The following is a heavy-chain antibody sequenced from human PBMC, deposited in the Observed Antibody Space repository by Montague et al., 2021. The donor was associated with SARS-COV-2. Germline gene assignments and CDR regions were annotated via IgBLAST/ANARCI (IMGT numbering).Heavy chain of an antibody. CDR2: TYYRSKWYN. CDR3: ARGPQEYRITMIVVDYWYFDL. J-gene: IGHJ2*01. CDR1: GDSVSSNSAA. V-gene: IGHV6-1*01. Sequence: CAISGDSVSSNSAAWNWIRQSPSRGLEWLGRTYYRSKWYNDYAVSVKSRITINPDTSKNQFSLQLNSVTPEDTAVYYCARGPQEYRITMIVVDYWYFDLWGRGTLVTVSS. D-gene: IGHD3-22*01.